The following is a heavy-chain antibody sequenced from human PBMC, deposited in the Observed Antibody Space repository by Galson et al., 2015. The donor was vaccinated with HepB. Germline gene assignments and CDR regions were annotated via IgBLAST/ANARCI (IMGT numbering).Heavy chain of an antibody. CDR2: IIGSGTST. CDR3: GKGYSSSWYWED. CDR1: GFTFNNYG. V-gene: IGHV3-23*01. J-gene: IGHJ4*02. D-gene: IGHD6-13*01. Sequence: SLRLSCAASGFTFNNYGMSWVRQAPGKGLEWISAIIGSGTSTYYADSVKGRFTISRDNSKNTLSLQMNTLRVEDTAVYYCGKGYSSSWYWEDWGPGTLVTVSS.